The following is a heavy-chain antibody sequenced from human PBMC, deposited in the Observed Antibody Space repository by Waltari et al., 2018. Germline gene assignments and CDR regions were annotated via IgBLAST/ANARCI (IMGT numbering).Heavy chain of an antibody. D-gene: IGHD3-3*01. CDR3: AAVPRPSVLRFLEWLHFDY. Sequence: QMQLVQSGPEVKKPGTSVKVSCKASGFTFTSSAVQWVRQARGQRLEWIGWIGVGSGNTNYAQKVQERVTITRDMSTSTAYMELSSLRSEDTAVYYCAAVPRPSVLRFLEWLHFDYWGQGTLVTVSS. J-gene: IGHJ4*02. CDR1: GFTFTSSA. CDR2: IGVGSGNT. V-gene: IGHV1-58*01.